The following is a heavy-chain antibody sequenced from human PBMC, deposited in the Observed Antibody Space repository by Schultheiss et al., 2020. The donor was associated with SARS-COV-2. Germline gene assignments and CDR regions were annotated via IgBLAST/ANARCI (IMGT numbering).Heavy chain of an antibody. D-gene: IGHD2-15*01. J-gene: IGHJ4*02. V-gene: IGHV3-30*04. CDR3: ARGYCSGGSCQRGY. Sequence: GESLKISCAASGFTFSSYAMDWVRQAPGKGLEWVAVISYDGSNKYYVDSVKGRFTISRDNAKNSLFLQMNSLRAEDTAVYYCARGYCSGGSCQRGYWGQGTLVTVSS. CDR2: ISYDGSNK. CDR1: GFTFSSYA.